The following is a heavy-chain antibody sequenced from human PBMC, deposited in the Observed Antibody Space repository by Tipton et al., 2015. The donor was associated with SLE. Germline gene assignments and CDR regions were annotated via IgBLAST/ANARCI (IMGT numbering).Heavy chain of an antibody. J-gene: IGHJ5*02. CDR1: GFTFRTYA. CDR3: ANWVGRSWFDH. V-gene: IGHV3-23*01. D-gene: IGHD1-26*01. CDR2: ISGGGGST. Sequence: SLRLSCAASGFTFRTYAMAWVRQSPGKGLEWVSLISGGGGSTHYADSVRGRFTISRDNSKDTLYLQMKSLRVEDTAVYYCANWVGRSWFDHWGQGTLVSVSS.